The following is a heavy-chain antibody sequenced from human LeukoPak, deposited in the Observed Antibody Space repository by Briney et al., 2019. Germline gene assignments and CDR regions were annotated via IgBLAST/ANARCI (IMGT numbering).Heavy chain of an antibody. CDR3: ASLVGTYSSSSGVDY. D-gene: IGHD6-6*01. Sequence: GASVKVSCKASGYTFTGYYMHWVRQAPGQGLEWMGWINPNSGGTNYAQKFQGRVTMTRDTSISTAYMELSRLRSDDTAVYYCASLVGTYSSSSGVDYWGQGTLVTVSS. J-gene: IGHJ4*02. CDR2: INPNSGGT. CDR1: GYTFTGYY. V-gene: IGHV1-2*02.